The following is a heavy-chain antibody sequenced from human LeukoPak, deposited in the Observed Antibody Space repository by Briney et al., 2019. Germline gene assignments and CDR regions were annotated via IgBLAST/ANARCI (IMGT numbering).Heavy chain of an antibody. CDR3: ARCVSYFDWPPGRY. J-gene: IGHJ4*02. V-gene: IGHV3-73*01. CDR1: GFTFSGSA. D-gene: IGHD3-9*01. Sequence: GGSLRLSCAASGFTFSGSAMHWVRQASGKGLEWVGRIRSKANSYATAYAASVKGRFTISRDDSKNTAYLQMNSLRADDTAVYYCARCVSYFDWPPGRYWGQGTLVTVSS. CDR2: IRSKANSYAT.